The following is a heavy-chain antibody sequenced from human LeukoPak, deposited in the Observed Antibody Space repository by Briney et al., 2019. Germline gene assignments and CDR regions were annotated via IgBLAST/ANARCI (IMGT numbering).Heavy chain of an antibody. D-gene: IGHD4-17*01. J-gene: IGHJ4*02. Sequence: SVKVSCKASGGTFSSYAISWVRQAPGQGLEWMGGIIPIFGTANYAQKFQGRVTITADESTSTAYMELSSLRSEDTAVYYCASGDDYGDYFPSFDYWGQGTLVTASS. CDR2: IIPIFGTA. V-gene: IGHV1-69*13. CDR3: ASGDDYGDYFPSFDY. CDR1: GGTFSSYA.